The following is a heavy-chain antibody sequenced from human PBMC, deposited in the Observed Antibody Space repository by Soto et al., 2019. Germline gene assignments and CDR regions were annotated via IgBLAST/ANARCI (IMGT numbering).Heavy chain of an antibody. CDR2: IKQDGSEK. V-gene: IGHV3-7*01. D-gene: IGHD3-9*01. Sequence: GGSLRLSCAASGFTFSSYWMSWVRQAPGKGLEWVANIKQDGSEKYYVDSVKGRFTISRDNAKNSLYLQMNSLRAEDTAVYYCARDAMLRYFDWYGGPPDYWGQGTLVTVSS. CDR3: ARDAMLRYFDWYGGPPDY. J-gene: IGHJ4*02. CDR1: GFTFSSYW.